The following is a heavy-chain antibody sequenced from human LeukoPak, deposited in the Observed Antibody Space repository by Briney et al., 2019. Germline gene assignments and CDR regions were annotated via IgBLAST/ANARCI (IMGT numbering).Heavy chain of an antibody. J-gene: IGHJ4*02. CDR3: ARWDSSNWYRTDF. Sequence: PGGSLRLSCAASGFTFSSYSMNWVRQAPGKGLEWVSGITASGVTTYYADSVKGRFTISRDNSKSTLYLQMHSLRAEDTAMYYCARWDSSNWYRTDFWGQGTLVTVSS. D-gene: IGHD6-13*01. CDR2: ITASGVTT. V-gene: IGHV3-23*01. CDR1: GFTFSSYS.